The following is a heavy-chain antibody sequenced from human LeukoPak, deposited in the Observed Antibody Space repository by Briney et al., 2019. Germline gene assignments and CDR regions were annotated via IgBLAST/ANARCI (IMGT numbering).Heavy chain of an antibody. V-gene: IGHV4-34*01. CDR2: INHSGST. Sequence: SETLSLTCAVYGGSFSGYYWSWIRQPPGKGLEWIGEINHSGSTNYNPSLKSRVTISVDTSKNQFSLELSSVTAADTAVYYCARGLPKAVPAAKDWFDPWGQGTLVTVSS. J-gene: IGHJ5*02. CDR3: ARGLPKAVPAAKDWFDP. CDR1: GGSFSGYY. D-gene: IGHD2-2*01.